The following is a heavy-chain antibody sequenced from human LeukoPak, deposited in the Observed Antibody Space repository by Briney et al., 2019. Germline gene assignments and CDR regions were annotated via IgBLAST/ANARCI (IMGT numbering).Heavy chain of an antibody. CDR2: ISGSGGST. J-gene: IGHJ4*02. CDR3: ARAPLRYVLYFDY. CDR1: GFTLTNYP. Sequence: GGSLRLSCAASGFTLTNYPMSWVRQAPGRGLEWVSAISGSGGSTYYADSVKGRFTISRDNSKNTLYLQMNSLRAEDTAVYYCARAPLRYVLYFDYWGQGTLVTVSS. D-gene: IGHD3-16*01. V-gene: IGHV3-23*01.